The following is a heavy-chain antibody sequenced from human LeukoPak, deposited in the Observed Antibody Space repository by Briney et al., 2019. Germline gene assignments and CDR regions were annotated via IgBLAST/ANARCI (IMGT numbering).Heavy chain of an antibody. D-gene: IGHD3-22*01. J-gene: IGHJ4*02. V-gene: IGHV3-48*02. Sequence: PGGSLRLSCAASGFTFSKYAMTWVRQAPGQGLEWVSYISSTSGTIYYADSVKGRFTISRDNAKTSLYLQMDSLRDEDTAVYYCARDLWGTSGYRFDYWGQGTLVTVSS. CDR3: ARDLWGTSGYRFDY. CDR2: ISSTSGTI. CDR1: GFTFSKYA.